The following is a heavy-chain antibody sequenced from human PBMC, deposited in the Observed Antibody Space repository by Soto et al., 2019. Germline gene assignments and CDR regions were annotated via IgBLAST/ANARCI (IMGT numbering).Heavy chain of an antibody. V-gene: IGHV6-1*01. CDR1: GDSVSSSSVT. J-gene: IGHJ5*01. D-gene: IGHD1-26*01. CDR2: TYYRSKWYN. CDR3: VRLIGNSWLDF. Sequence: SQTLSLTCAISGDSVSSSSVTWNWIRRCPSRGLEWLGRTYYRSKWYNDYAESVKSRITINPDTSKNQFSLHLNSVTPEDTAVYYCVRLIGNSWLDFWGQGTLVTVSS.